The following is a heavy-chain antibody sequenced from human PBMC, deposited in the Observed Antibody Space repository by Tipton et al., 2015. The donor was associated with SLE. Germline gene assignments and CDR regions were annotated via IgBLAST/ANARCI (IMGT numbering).Heavy chain of an antibody. CDR1: GGSISSYY. J-gene: IGHJ5*02. CDR3: SRDSKSWRCWFDP. D-gene: IGHD1-1*01. Sequence: TLSLTCTVSGGSISSYYWSWIRQPPGKGLEWIGYIYYSGSTNYNPSLKSRVTISVDTSKNQFSLKLSSVTTADTAVYYCSRDSKSWRCWFDPWGQGTLVTVSS. V-gene: IGHV4-59*01. CDR2: IYYSGST.